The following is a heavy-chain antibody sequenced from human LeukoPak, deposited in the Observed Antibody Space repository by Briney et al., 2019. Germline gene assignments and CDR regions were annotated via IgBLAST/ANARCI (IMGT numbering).Heavy chain of an antibody. Sequence: SETLSLTCTVSGGSISSSSYYWGWIRQPPGKGLEWIGSIYYSGSTYYNPSLKSRVTISVDTSKNQFSLKLSSVTAADTAVYYCATGLIDAAYYNWFDPWGQGTLVTVSS. CDR1: GGSISSSSYY. J-gene: IGHJ5*02. CDR2: IYYSGST. V-gene: IGHV4-39*01. D-gene: IGHD3-22*01. CDR3: ATGLIDAAYYNWFDP.